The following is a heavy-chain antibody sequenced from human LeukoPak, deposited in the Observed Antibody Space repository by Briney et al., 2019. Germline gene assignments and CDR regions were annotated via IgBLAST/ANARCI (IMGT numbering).Heavy chain of an antibody. Sequence: ASVKVSCKASGYTFTSYYMHWVRQAPGQGLEWMGIINPSGGSTSYAQKSQGRVTMTEDTSTDTAYMELSSLRSEDTAVYYCATAYGSGSYGTYYYYYMDVWGKGTTVTISS. J-gene: IGHJ6*03. CDR2: INPSGGST. D-gene: IGHD3-10*01. CDR3: ATAYGSGSYGTYYYYYMDV. V-gene: IGHV1-46*01. CDR1: GYTFTSYY.